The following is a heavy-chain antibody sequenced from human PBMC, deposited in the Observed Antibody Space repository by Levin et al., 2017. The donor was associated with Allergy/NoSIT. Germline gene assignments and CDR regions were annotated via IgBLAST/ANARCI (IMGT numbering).Heavy chain of an antibody. V-gene: IGHV3-15*01. D-gene: IGHD4-23*01. CDR1: GFTFSNAW. Sequence: PSETLSLTCAASGFTFSNAWMSWVRQAPGKGLEWVGRIKSKSDGGTTEDAAPVKGRLTIPRDDSKNTLYLQMNSLKAEDTGVYYCTTTIRWSPVDLDYWGQGTLVTVSS. J-gene: IGHJ4*02. CDR3: TTTIRWSPVDLDY. CDR2: IKSKSDGGTT.